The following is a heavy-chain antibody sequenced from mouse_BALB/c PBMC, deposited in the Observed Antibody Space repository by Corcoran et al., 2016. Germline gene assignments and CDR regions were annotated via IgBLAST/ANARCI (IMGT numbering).Heavy chain of an antibody. CDR2: INPYNDGT. CDR3: ARLYPGIARDY. V-gene: IGHV1S136*01. CDR1: GYTFTSYV. J-gene: IGHJ4*01. Sequence: EVQLQQAGPELVKPGASVKMSCKASGYTFTSYVMHGVKQKPGQGLEWIGYINPYNDGTKYNEKFKGKATLTSVKSSSTAYMELSSLTSEDSAVYYCARLYPGIARDYWGQGTSVTVSS.